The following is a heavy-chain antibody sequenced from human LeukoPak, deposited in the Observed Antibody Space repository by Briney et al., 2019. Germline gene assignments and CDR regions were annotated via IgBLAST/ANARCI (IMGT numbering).Heavy chain of an antibody. CDR3: ARDKGDYDTSGSLFVF. V-gene: IGHV4-39*02. J-gene: IGHJ4*02. CDR1: GGSISSSSYY. Sequence: PSETLSLTCTVSGGSISSSSYYWGWIRQPPGKGLEWIGSIYYSGSTYYNPSLKSRVTISVDTSKNQFSLKLSSVTAADTAVYYCARDKGDYDTSGSLFVFGGQGTLVTVSS. D-gene: IGHD3-22*01. CDR2: IYYSGST.